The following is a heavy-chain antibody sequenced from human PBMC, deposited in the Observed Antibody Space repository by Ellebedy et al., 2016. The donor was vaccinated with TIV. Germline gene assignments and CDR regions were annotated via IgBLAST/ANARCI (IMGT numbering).Heavy chain of an antibody. CDR3: ARGFDGSGSYYYYGMDV. CDR2: INPNSGGT. Sequence: ASVKVSCKTSGYTFTGYYMHWVRQAPGQGLEWMGWINPNSGGTNYAQKFQGWVTMTRDTSISTAYMELSRLRSDDTAVYYCARGFDGSGSYYYYGMDVWGQGTTVTVS. CDR1: GYTFTGYY. D-gene: IGHD3-10*01. V-gene: IGHV1-2*04. J-gene: IGHJ6*02.